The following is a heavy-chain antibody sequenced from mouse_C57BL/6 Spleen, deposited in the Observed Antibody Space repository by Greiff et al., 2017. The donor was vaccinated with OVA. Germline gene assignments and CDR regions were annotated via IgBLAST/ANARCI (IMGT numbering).Heavy chain of an antibody. CDR1: GFTFTDYY. J-gene: IGHJ2*01. Sequence: EVQRVESGGGLVQPGGSLSLSCAASGFTFTDYYMSWVRQPPGKALEWLGFIRNKANGYTTEYSASVKGRFTISRDNSQSILYLQMNALRAEDSATYYCARSSSSLDYWGQGTTLTVSS. CDR3: ARSSSSLDY. V-gene: IGHV7-3*01. D-gene: IGHD1-1*01. CDR2: IRNKANGYTT.